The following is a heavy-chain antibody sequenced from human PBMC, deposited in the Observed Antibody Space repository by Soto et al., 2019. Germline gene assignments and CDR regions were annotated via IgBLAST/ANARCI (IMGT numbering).Heavy chain of an antibody. D-gene: IGHD2-8*01. CDR1: GFTFSAYS. J-gene: IGHJ4*02. CDR2: ISGLGGSR. V-gene: IGHV3-23*01. Sequence: VHLLESGGGLVQPGGSLRLSCAASGFTFSAYSLSWVRQAPGKGLQWVSGISGLGGSRYYADSVMGRFTISRDNSKHALYLQMESLRVEVTAGYYCAKSYGTTWGQYYFDYWGQGTLLTVSS. CDR3: AKSYGTTWGQYYFDY.